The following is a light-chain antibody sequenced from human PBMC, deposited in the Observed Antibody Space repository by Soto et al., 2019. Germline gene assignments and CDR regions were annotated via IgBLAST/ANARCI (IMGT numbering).Light chain of an antibody. V-gene: IGKV3-11*01. CDR3: QQRSNWPFLFT. CDR1: QSVSSY. CDR2: DAS. J-gene: IGKJ3*01. Sequence: IVLTQSPATLSLSPGERATLSCRASQSVSSYLAWYQQKPGQAPRLLIYDASNRATGIPARFSGSGSGTDFTLTISSLEPEDFAVYYCQQRSNWPFLFTFGPGTKVDIK.